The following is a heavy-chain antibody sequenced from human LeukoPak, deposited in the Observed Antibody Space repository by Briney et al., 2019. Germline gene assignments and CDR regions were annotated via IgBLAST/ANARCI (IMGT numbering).Heavy chain of an antibody. CDR2: INPSGGST. CDR1: GYTFTSYY. V-gene: IGHV1-46*01. CDR3: ARAGYDILTGYTDFDY. Sequence: ASVKVSCKESGYTFTSYYMHWVRQAPGQGLEWMGIINPSGGSTSYAQKFQGRVTMTRDTSTSTVYMELSSLRSEDTAVYYCARAGYDILTGYTDFDYWGQGTLVTVSS. D-gene: IGHD3-9*01. J-gene: IGHJ4*02.